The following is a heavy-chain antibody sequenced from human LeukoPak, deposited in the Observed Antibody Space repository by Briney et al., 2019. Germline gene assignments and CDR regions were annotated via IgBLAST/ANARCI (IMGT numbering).Heavy chain of an antibody. CDR1: GFTSNNYE. D-gene: IGHD3-10*01. CDR2: ISSSGSII. J-gene: IGHJ6*04. V-gene: IGHV3-48*03. Sequence: GGSLRLSCAASGFTSNNYEMNWVRQAPGKGLEGVSYISSSGSIIYYADSVKGRFAISRDNAKNSLNLQMNSLRAEDTAVYYCAREPRVLPPRMDVWGKGTTVTVSS. CDR3: AREPRVLPPRMDV.